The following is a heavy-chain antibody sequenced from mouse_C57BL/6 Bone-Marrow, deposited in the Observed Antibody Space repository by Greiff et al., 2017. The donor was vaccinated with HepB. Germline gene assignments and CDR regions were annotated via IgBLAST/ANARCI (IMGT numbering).Heavy chain of an antibody. CDR3: ARCPSFDY. CDR1: GFTFSDYG. Sequence: EVNVVDSGGGLVKPGGSLKLSCAASGFTFSDYGMHWVRQAPEKGLEWVAYISSGSSTIYYADTVKGRFTISRDNAKNTLFLQMTSLRSEDTAMYYCARCPSFDYWGQGTTLTVSS. J-gene: IGHJ2*01. V-gene: IGHV5-17*01. CDR2: ISSGSSTI.